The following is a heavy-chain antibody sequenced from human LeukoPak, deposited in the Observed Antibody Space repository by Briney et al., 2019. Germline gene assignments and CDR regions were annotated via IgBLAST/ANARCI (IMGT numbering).Heavy chain of an antibody. Sequence: GGSLRLSCAASGFTFSSYWMSWVRQAPGKGLEWVANIKRDGSEKYYVDSVKGRFTISRDNAKNSLYLQMNSLRAEDTAVYYCARERTTIFGVVIHYYYYYMDVWGKGTTVTVSS. V-gene: IGHV3-7*01. J-gene: IGHJ6*03. CDR2: IKRDGSEK. D-gene: IGHD3-3*01. CDR3: ARERTTIFGVVIHYYYYYMDV. CDR1: GFTFSSYW.